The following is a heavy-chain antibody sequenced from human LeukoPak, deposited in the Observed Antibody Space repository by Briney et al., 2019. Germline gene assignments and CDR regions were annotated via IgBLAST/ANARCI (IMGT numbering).Heavy chain of an antibody. J-gene: IGHJ4*01. V-gene: IGHV3-11*04. D-gene: IGHD1-14*01. CDR3: VITAGPPTDH. CDR2: ISRGGSPI. CDR1: GITFSDYY. Sequence: GGSLRLSCTASGITFSDYYMNWIRQAPGKGLEWLSFISRGGSPIYYADSVKGRFTISRDNAKNSLYLQMNSLRVEDTAMYYCVITAGPPTDHWGQGAPVTVSS.